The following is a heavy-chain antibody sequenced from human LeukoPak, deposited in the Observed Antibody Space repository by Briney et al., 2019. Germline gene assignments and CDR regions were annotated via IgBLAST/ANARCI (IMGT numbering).Heavy chain of an antibody. V-gene: IGHV4-39*01. D-gene: IGHD3-10*01. CDR3: ARHKNYYGSEFDY. CDR1: GGSISSSSYY. Sequence: SETLSLTCTVSGGSISSSSYYWGWIRQPPGKGLEWIGSSYYSGSTYYNPSLKSRVTISVDTSKNQFSLKLSSVTAADTAVYYCARHKNYYGSEFDYWGQGTLVTVSS. J-gene: IGHJ4*02. CDR2: SYYSGST.